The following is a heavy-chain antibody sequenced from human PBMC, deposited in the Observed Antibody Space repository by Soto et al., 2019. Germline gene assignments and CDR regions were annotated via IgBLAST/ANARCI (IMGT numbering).Heavy chain of an antibody. CDR1: GFTFSSYA. D-gene: IGHD2-15*01. J-gene: IGHJ1*01. CDR2: ISVTGGRT. Sequence: GGSLRLSCAASGFTFSSYAMTWVRQAPGKGLEWVSSISVTGGRTYYADSVKGRFSISRDDSKNTLFLQMNSLRAEDTAVYYCARGYCSGGSCAAEYFQYWGQGTLVTVSS. CDR3: ARGYCSGGSCAAEYFQY. V-gene: IGHV3-23*01.